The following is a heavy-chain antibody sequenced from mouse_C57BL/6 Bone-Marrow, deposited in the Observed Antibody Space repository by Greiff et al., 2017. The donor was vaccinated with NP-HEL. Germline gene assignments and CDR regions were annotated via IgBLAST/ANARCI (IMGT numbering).Heavy chain of an antibody. D-gene: IGHD3-1*01. CDR1: GFTFSSYA. Sequence: EVKLVESGGGLVKPGGSLKLSCAASGFTFSSYAMSWVRQTPEKRLAWVATISDGGSYTYYPDNVTGRFTISRDNAKNNLYLQMSHLKSEDTAMYYCARDRDYWGQGTLVTVSA. CDR2: ISDGGSYT. CDR3: ARDRDY. J-gene: IGHJ3*01. V-gene: IGHV5-4*01.